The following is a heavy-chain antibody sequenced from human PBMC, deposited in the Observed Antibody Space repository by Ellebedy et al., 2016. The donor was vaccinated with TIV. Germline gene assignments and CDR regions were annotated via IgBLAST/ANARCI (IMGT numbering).Heavy chain of an antibody. V-gene: IGHV3-30-3*01. CDR1: GFTFSSYA. CDR2: ISYDGSEK. CDR3: ARETPNRAFDI. D-gene: IGHD1-14*01. Sequence: PGGSLRLSCTVSGFTFSSYAIHWVRLAPGKGLEWVTLISYDGSEKYNADSVKGRFTISRDNSKNTVYLQMNSLRVEDTAVYYCARETPNRAFDIWGQGAMVTVSS. J-gene: IGHJ3*02.